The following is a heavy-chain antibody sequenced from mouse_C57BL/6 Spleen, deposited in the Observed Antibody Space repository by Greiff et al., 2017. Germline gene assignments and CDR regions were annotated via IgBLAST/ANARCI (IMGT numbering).Heavy chain of an antibody. J-gene: IGHJ4*01. V-gene: IGHV10-1*01. CDR1: GFSFNTYA. Sequence: EVKLMESGGGLVQPTGSLKLSCAASGFSFNTYAMNWVRQAPGKGLEWVARIRSKSNNYATYYADSVIDRFTISRDDSESMLYLQLNNLKTEDTAMYYCVSHRSLPAAIDYWGQGTSVTVSS. CDR2: IRSKSNNYAT. CDR3: VSHRSLPAAIDY. D-gene: IGHD6-5*01.